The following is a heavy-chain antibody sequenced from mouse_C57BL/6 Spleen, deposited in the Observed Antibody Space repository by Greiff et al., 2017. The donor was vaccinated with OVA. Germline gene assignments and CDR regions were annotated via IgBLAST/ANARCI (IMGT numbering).Heavy chain of an antibody. J-gene: IGHJ1*03. CDR2: ISNGGGST. CDR3: ARSRVGTGYFDV. V-gene: IGHV5-12*01. D-gene: IGHD3-1*01. Sequence: EVMLVESGGGLVQPGGSLKLSCAASGFTFSDYYMYWVRQTPEKRLEWVAYISNGGGSTYYPDTVKGRFTISRDNAKNTLYLQMSRLKSEDTAMYYCARSRVGTGYFDVWGTGTTVTVSS. CDR1: GFTFSDYY.